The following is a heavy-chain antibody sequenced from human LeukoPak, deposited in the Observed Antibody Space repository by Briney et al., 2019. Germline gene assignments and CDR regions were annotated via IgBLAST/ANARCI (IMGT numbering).Heavy chain of an antibody. Sequence: SETLSLTCTVSGGSISSSSYYWGWIRQPPGKGLEWIGSIYYSGSTYYNPSLKSRVTISVDTSKNQFSLKLSSVTAADTAVYYCARDQPQSRLTLYFDLWGRGTLVTVSS. V-gene: IGHV4-39*07. J-gene: IGHJ2*01. CDR3: ARDQPQSRLTLYFDL. CDR2: IYYSGST. CDR1: GGSISSSSYY.